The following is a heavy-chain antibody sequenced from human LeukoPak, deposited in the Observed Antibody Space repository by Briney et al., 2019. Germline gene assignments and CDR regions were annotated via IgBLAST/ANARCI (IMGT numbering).Heavy chain of an antibody. Sequence: PGGSLRLSCAAPGFSFSSYWMHWVRQAPGKGLVWVSRITSDGSSTSYADSVKGRFTISRDNATNTLYLQMNRLRAEDTAVYYCARGTYSYGYGYWGQGTLVTVSS. J-gene: IGHJ4*02. D-gene: IGHD5-18*01. V-gene: IGHV3-74*01. CDR1: GFSFSSYW. CDR2: ITSDGSST. CDR3: ARGTYSYGYGY.